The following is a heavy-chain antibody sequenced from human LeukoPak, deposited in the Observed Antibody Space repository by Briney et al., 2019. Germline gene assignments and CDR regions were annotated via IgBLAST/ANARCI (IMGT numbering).Heavy chain of an antibody. J-gene: IGHJ4*02. CDR1: GFTFNSYA. CDR2: ISGSGGST. Sequence: RAGGSLRLSCAASGFTFNSYAMTRVRQAPGKGLEWVSAISGSGGSTYYADSVKGRFTISRDNSKNTLYLLLSSLRAEDTAVYYCASVGEDSYYFDYWGQGTLVTVSS. V-gene: IGHV3-23*01. D-gene: IGHD1-26*01. CDR3: ASVGEDSYYFDY.